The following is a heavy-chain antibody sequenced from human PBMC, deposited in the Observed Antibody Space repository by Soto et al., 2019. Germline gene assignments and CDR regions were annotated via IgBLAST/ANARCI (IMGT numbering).Heavy chain of an antibody. CDR1: GFTFNRYG. CDR2: IWYDGSIE. J-gene: IGHJ4*02. Sequence: QVQLVESGGGVVQPGRSLRLSCAASGFTFNRYGMHWVRQAPVKGLEWVAVIWYDGSIEYYADSVKGRFTISRDNSKNTMFLQMNSLRAEDTAVYYCASGVDYFDYWGQGTLVTVSS. D-gene: IGHD3-10*01. CDR3: ASGVDYFDY. V-gene: IGHV3-33*01.